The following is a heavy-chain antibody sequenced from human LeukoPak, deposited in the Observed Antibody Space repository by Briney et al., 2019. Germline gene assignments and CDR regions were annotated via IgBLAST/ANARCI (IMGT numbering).Heavy chain of an antibody. CDR3: ARLPQYCSSTSCSLYYFDY. D-gene: IGHD2-2*01. Sequence: SETLSLTCAVSGYSISSGYYWGWIRQPPGKGLEWIGSIYHSGSTYYNPSLKSRVTISVDTSKNQFSLKLSSVPAADTAVYYCARLPQYCSSTSCSLYYFDYWGQGTLVTVSS. J-gene: IGHJ4*02. CDR2: IYHSGST. V-gene: IGHV4-38-2*01. CDR1: GYSISSGYY.